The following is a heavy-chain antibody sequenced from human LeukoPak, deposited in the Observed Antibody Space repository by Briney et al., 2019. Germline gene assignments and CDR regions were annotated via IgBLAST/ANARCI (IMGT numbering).Heavy chain of an antibody. CDR3: TRDIRLTTDRDAFDI. CDR2: ISGSAWTI. CDR1: GFTFSGYS. J-gene: IGHJ3*02. D-gene: IGHD1-14*01. Sequence: PGGSLRLSCVASGFTFSGYSMNWVRQAPGQGPEWVSSISGSAWTIYTADSLKGRFTTSRSNAKNTLYLQMNNLKPEDTAVYFCTRDIRLTTDRDAFDIWGQGTMVTVSS. V-gene: IGHV3-21*01.